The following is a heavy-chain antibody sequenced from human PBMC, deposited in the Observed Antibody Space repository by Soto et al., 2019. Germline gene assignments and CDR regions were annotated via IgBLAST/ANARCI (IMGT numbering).Heavy chain of an antibody. CDR1: GDSIRSYY. D-gene: IGHD7-27*01. V-gene: IGHV4-59*01. CDR2: ISHIGAT. J-gene: IGHJ6*01. Sequence: QVQLQESGPGLVKPSETLSLTCTVSGDSIRSYYWTWIRQSPGKGLEWIGYISHIGATNYNPSLESRVTISVDTSKNQFSLKLRSVTAADTAIYYCARVDLGYYG. CDR3: ARVDLGYYG.